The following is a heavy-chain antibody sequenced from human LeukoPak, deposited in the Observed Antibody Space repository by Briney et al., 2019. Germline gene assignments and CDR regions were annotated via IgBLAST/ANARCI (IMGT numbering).Heavy chain of an antibody. D-gene: IGHD3-22*01. V-gene: IGHV1-69*13. Sequence: ASVKVSCKASGGTFSSYAISWVRQAPGQGLEWMGGIIPIFGTANYAQKFQGRVTITADESTSTAYMDLSSLRSEDTAVYYCATGDYYDSSGYLPFFDYWGQGTLVTVSS. J-gene: IGHJ4*02. CDR1: GGTFSSYA. CDR3: ATGDYYDSSGYLPFFDY. CDR2: IIPIFGTA.